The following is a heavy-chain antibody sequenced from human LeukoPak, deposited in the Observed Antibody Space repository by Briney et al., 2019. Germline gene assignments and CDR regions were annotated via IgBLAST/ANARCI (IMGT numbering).Heavy chain of an antibody. V-gene: IGHV3-33*01. J-gene: IGHJ4*02. Sequence: GGSLRLSCATAGFPFSSYGMHWVRQAPGKGLERVAPKWYDGSNKYYADSVKGRFTISRDNSKNTLYLQMNSLRAEGTAVYYCATQLRYFDWLPLGYWGQGTLVTVSS. CDR3: ATQLRYFDWLPLGY. CDR1: GFPFSSYG. D-gene: IGHD3-9*01. CDR2: KWYDGSNK.